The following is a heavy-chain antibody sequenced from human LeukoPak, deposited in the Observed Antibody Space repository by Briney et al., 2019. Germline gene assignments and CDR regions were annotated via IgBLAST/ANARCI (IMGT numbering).Heavy chain of an antibody. Sequence: ASVKVSCKASGYTFTSYAMHWVRQAPGQRLEWMGWINAGNGNTKYSQKFQGRVTITRDTSASTAYMELSSLRSEDTAVYYCAYGIDCSSTSCNWFDPWGQGTLVTVSS. D-gene: IGHD2-2*01. J-gene: IGHJ5*02. CDR2: INAGNGNT. CDR1: GYTFTSYA. V-gene: IGHV1-3*01. CDR3: AYGIDCSSTSCNWFDP.